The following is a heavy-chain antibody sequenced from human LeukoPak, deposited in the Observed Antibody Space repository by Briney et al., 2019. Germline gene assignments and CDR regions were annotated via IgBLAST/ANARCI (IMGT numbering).Heavy chain of an antibody. Sequence: GGSLRLSCAASGFSFSSYSMNWVRQAPGKGLEWVSSISSSSSDIFHADSMKGRFTISRDNAKNSLYLQMNSLRAEDTAVYYCAREESTSSWDIDYWGQGTLVTVSS. CDR1: GFSFSSYS. D-gene: IGHD2-2*01. CDR2: ISSSSSDI. J-gene: IGHJ4*02. CDR3: AREESTSSWDIDY. V-gene: IGHV3-21*06.